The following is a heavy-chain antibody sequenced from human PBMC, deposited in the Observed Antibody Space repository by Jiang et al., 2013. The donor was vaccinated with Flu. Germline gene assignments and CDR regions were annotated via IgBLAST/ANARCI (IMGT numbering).Heavy chain of an antibody. J-gene: IGHJ5*02. CDR2: INPNSGGT. D-gene: IGHD6-19*01. CDR3: ARAVAGSYNWFDP. Sequence: EWMGWINPNSGGTNYAQKFQGWVTMTRDTSISTAYMELSRLRSDDTAVYYCARAVAGSYNWFDPWGQGTLVTVSS. V-gene: IGHV1-2*04.